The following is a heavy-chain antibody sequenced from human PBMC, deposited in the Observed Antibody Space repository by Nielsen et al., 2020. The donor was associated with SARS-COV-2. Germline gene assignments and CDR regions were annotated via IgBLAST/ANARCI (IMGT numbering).Heavy chain of an antibody. V-gene: IGHV3-30*02. CDR3: ARQFYGCNDY. D-gene: IGHD3-10*01. J-gene: IGHJ4*02. Sequence: GGSLRLSCAASGFTFSSYGMHWVRQAPGKGLEWVAFIRYDGSNKYYADSVKGRFTVSRDNSKNTLYLEMNSLRAEDTAVYYCARQFYGCNDYWGQGTLVTVSS. CDR1: GFTFSSYG. CDR2: IRYDGSNK.